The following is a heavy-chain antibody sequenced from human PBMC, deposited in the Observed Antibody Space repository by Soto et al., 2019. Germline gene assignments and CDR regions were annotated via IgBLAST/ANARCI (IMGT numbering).Heavy chain of an antibody. Sequence: SETLSLTCTVSGGSVSSGSYYWSWIRQPPGKGLEWIGYIYYSGSTNYNPSLKSRVTISVDTSKNQFSLKLSSVTAADTAVYYCARLNYLPLFDYWGQGTLVTVSS. J-gene: IGHJ4*02. D-gene: IGHD1-7*01. V-gene: IGHV4-61*01. CDR3: ARLNYLPLFDY. CDR2: IYYSGST. CDR1: GGSVSSGSYY.